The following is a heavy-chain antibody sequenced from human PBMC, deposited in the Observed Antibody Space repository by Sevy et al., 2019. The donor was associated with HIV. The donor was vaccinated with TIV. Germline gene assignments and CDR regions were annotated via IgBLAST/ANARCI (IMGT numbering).Heavy chain of an antibody. J-gene: IGHJ5*02. CDR1: GFTFDDYG. D-gene: IGHD3-22*01. CDR3: ARSGDDSSGFYYWWFDP. Sequence: GGSLRLSCAASGFTFDDYGMSWARQAPGKGLEWVSGINWNGGSISYADSVRGRFTISRDNAKNSLYLQMNSLRAEDTAFYYCARSGDDSSGFYYWWFDPWGQGTLVTVSS. V-gene: IGHV3-20*04. CDR2: INWNGGSI.